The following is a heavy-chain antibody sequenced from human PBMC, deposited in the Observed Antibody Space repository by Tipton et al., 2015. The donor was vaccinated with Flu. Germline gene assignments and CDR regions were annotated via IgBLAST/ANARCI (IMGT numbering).Heavy chain of an antibody. CDR3: ARRDYSNYVSGPKSWFDP. Sequence: TLSLTCAVSGDSISSDYYWAWIRQFPGKGLEWIGTVARTGDTIYNPSLKSRVTLSVDTSKNQFSLKMKSVTATDMAVYYCARRDYSNYVSGPKSWFDPWGQGTLVAVSP. D-gene: IGHD4-11*01. CDR2: VARTGDT. J-gene: IGHJ5*02. CDR1: GDSISSDYY. V-gene: IGHV4-38-2*01.